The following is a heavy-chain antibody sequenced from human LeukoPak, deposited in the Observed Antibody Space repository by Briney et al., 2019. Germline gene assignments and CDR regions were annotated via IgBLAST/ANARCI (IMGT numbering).Heavy chain of an antibody. Sequence: SETLSLTCAVYGGSFSGYCWSWIRQPPGKGLEWIGEINHSGSTNYDPSLKSRVTISVDTSKNQFSLKLSSVTAADTAVYYCARGRVYPYYYMDVWGKGTTVTVSS. V-gene: IGHV4-34*01. CDR3: ARGRVYPYYYMDV. J-gene: IGHJ6*03. CDR2: INHSGST. D-gene: IGHD3-10*01. CDR1: GGSFSGYC.